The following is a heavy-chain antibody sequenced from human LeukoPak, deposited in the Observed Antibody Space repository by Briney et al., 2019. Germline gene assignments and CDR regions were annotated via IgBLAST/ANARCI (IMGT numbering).Heavy chain of an antibody. Sequence: GGSLRLSCAASGFAFSSYGMHWVRQAPGKGLEWVAVISYDGRNNYYADSVMGRFTISRDNSKNTLYLQMNSLRVEDTAVYYCARGKSGSYGTKGYWGQGTLVTVSS. D-gene: IGHD1-26*01. CDR3: ARGKSGSYGTKGY. J-gene: IGHJ4*02. V-gene: IGHV3-30*03. CDR1: GFAFSSYG. CDR2: ISYDGRNN.